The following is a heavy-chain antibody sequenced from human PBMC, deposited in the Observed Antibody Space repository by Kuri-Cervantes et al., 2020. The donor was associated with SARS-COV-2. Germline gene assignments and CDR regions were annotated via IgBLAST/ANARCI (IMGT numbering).Heavy chain of an antibody. Sequence: SETLSLTCTVSGGSISTSSYYWAWIRQPPGKGLEWIGSMYYTGTTNYNPSLKSRVTISVDTSKTQFSLQLSSVTAADTAVYYCASRVNWGQGTLVTVSS. V-gene: IGHV4-39*01. CDR3: ASRVN. CDR2: MYYTGTT. CDR1: GGSISTSSYY. J-gene: IGHJ4*02.